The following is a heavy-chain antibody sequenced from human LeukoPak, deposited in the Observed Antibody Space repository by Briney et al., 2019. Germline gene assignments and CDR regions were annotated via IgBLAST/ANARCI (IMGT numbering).Heavy chain of an antibody. CDR1: GFTLSDYY. Sequence: GGSLRLSCAASGFTLSDYYMSWIRQAPGKGLEWVSYSSSSGSTIYYADSVKGRFAISRDNAKNSLYLQMNSLRAEDTAVYYYARRRDFIDYWGQGTLVTVSS. V-gene: IGHV3-11*01. D-gene: IGHD3/OR15-3a*01. CDR2: SSSSGSTI. J-gene: IGHJ4*02. CDR3: ARRRDFIDY.